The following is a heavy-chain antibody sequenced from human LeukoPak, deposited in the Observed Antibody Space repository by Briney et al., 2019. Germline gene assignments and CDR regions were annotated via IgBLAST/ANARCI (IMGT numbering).Heavy chain of an antibody. V-gene: IGHV4-59*02. D-gene: IGHD3-16*01. CDR3: ARGRDLGQDY. CDR1: GASVNSFY. J-gene: IGHJ4*02. Sequence: SETLSLTCTVSGASVNSFYWNWIRQPPGKGLEWIGYISNRGSPNYNPPLKSRVTMSIDTSKNQFSLKLNSVTAADTAVYFCARGRDLGQDYWGQGTLVTVSS. CDR2: ISNRGSP.